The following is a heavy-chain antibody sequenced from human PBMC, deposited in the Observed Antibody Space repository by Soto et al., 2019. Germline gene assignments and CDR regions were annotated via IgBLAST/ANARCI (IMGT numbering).Heavy chain of an antibody. D-gene: IGHD3-10*01. CDR1: GGSISSGGYS. CDR2: IYHSGST. CDR3: ARHRGPTGPNY. Sequence: SETLSLTCAVSGGSISSGGYSWSWIRQPPGKGLEWIGYIYHSGSTYYNPSLKSRVTISVDTSKNQLSLNLRSVTAADTAVYYCARHRGPTGPNYWGQGTLVTVFS. V-gene: IGHV4-30-2*03. J-gene: IGHJ4*02.